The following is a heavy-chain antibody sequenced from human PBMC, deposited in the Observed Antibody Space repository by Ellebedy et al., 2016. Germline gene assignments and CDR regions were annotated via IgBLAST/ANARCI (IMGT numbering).Heavy chain of an antibody. CDR2: ISGSGGSGSGGRT. V-gene: IGHV3-23*01. Sequence: GGSLRLSCTASGFTFSTYAMSWVRQAPGKGLEWVSTISGSGGSGSGGRTYYADSVKGRFTISRDNSKNTLYLQMNSLRAEDTAVYYCVRASYHFDYWGQGTLVTVSS. CDR3: VRASYHFDY. CDR1: GFTFSTYA. J-gene: IGHJ4*02.